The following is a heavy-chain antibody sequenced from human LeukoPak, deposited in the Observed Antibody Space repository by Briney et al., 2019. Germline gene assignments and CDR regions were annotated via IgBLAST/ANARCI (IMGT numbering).Heavy chain of an antibody. D-gene: IGHD4-17*01. CDR1: GGTFSSYA. Sequence: ASVKVSCKASGGTFSSYAISWVRQAPGQGLEWMGGIIPIFGTANYAQKFQGRVTITADESTSTAYMELSSLRSEDTAVYYCARAPGVRNGDYALDYWGQGTLVTVSS. CDR2: IIPIFGTA. CDR3: ARAPGVRNGDYALDY. V-gene: IGHV1-69*13. J-gene: IGHJ4*02.